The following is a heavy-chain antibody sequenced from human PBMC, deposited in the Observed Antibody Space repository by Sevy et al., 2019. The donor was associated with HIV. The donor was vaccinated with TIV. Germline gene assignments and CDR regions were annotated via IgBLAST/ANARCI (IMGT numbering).Heavy chain of an antibody. D-gene: IGHD1-1*01. V-gene: IGHV4-59*01. Sequence: SETLSPTCSVSGGSISSYFWTWVRQSPGKGLEWIGNIYFTGNTNYSPSLKSRVTLSLDTPKSQFSLTLKSVTAADTAIYFCARDSTTRPRVLDYWGQGTLVTVSS. CDR1: GGSISSYF. CDR3: ARDSTTRPRVLDY. CDR2: IYFTGNT. J-gene: IGHJ4*02.